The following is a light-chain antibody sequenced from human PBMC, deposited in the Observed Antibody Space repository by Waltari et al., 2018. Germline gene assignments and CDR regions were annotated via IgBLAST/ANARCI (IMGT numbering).Light chain of an antibody. Sequence: QSALTQPASVSGSPGQSITISCTGTSSDLGSYNIVSWYQQHPGKAPKVIIYEGSKRPSGASYRFSGSKSGNTASLTISGLQAEDEADYYCCSFASGSTWVFGGGTKLTVL. CDR1: SSDLGSYNI. CDR2: EGS. V-gene: IGLV2-23*01. J-gene: IGLJ3*02. CDR3: CSFASGSTWV.